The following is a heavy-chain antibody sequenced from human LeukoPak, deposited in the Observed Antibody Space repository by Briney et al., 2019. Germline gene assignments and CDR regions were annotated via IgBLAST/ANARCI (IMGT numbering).Heavy chain of an antibody. CDR3: ARDYGGSGSYWPFDP. CDR2: IYYSGST. Sequence: SETLSLTCTVSGGSISSSSYYWGWIRQPPGKGLEWIGSIYYSGSTYYNPSLKSRVTISVDTSKNQFSLKLSSVTAADTAVYYCARDYGGSGSYWPFDPWGQGTLVTVSS. CDR1: GGSISSSSYY. D-gene: IGHD3-10*01. J-gene: IGHJ5*02. V-gene: IGHV4-39*07.